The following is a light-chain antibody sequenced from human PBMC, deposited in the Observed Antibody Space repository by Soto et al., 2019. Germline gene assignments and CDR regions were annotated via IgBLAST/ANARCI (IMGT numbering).Light chain of an antibody. CDR2: EVS. J-gene: IGLJ1*01. Sequence: QSVLTQPASVSGSPGQSITISCTGTSSDVGGYNYVSWYQHHPGKVPKLLISEVSKGPSGVSSRFSGSKSGSTASLTISGLQADDEAPYFCSSYKTSATYVFGTGTKVTVL. CDR3: SSYKTSATYV. CDR1: SSDVGGYNY. V-gene: IGLV2-14*01.